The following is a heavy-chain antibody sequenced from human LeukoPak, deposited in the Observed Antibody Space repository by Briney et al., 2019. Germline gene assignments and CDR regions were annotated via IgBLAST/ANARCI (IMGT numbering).Heavy chain of an antibody. J-gene: IGHJ4*02. V-gene: IGHV3-30-3*01. CDR1: GFTFSSYA. D-gene: IGHD3-22*01. Sequence: PGGSLRLSCAASGFTFSSYAMHWVRQAPGKGLEWVAVISYDGSNKYYADSAKGRFTISRDNSKNTLYLQMNSLRAEDTAVYYCARDYYDGSGYPKNDYWGQGTLVTVSS. CDR3: ARDYYDGSGYPKNDY. CDR2: ISYDGSNK.